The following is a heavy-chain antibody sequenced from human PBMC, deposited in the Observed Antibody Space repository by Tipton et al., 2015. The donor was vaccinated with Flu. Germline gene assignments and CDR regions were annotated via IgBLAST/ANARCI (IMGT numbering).Heavy chain of an antibody. J-gene: IGHJ5*02. Sequence: TLSLTCNVSGGSISSYFWSWIRQSPREGLVWIAYMFYNGAANYNPSLKSRVTMSVDTSKSQFSLKMTSVTAADTAIYYCAAGPVVGWFNPWGQGTLVTVSP. CDR3: AAGPVVGWFNP. CDR1: GGSISSYF. D-gene: IGHD2-21*01. CDR2: MFYNGAA. V-gene: IGHV4-59*12.